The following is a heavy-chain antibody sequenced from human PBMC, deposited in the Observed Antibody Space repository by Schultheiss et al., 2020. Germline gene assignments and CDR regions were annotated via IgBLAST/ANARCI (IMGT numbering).Heavy chain of an antibody. Sequence: GGSLRLSCAASGFTFSTYAMSWVRQAPGKGLEWVSAISGNGGSTYFADSVKGRFTISRDNSKNTLYLQMNSLRAEDTAVYYCAKDLDGIAVAGKYFQHWGQGTLVTVSS. CDR2: ISGNGGST. CDR1: GFTFSTYA. CDR3: AKDLDGIAVAGKYFQH. J-gene: IGHJ1*01. D-gene: IGHD6-19*01. V-gene: IGHV3-23*01.